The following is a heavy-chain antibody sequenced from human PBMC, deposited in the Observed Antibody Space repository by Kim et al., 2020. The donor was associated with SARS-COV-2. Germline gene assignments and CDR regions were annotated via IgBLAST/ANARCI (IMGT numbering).Heavy chain of an antibody. CDR2: MYYSGTT. J-gene: IGHJ4*02. V-gene: IGHV4-28*01. Sequence: SETLSLTCAVSGYFISSSNWWGWIRQPPGKGLEWIGYMYYSGTTYYNPSLNSRVTMSLDTSKNQFSLRLSSVAAVDTAVYYWARITGGSGSCVFDYWGQG. CDR3: ARITGGSGSCVFDY. CDR1: GYFISSSNW. D-gene: IGHD3-10*01.